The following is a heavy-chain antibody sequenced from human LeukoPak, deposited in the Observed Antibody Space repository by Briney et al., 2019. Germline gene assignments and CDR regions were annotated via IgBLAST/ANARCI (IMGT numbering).Heavy chain of an antibody. CDR1: GFTFSDYA. Sequence: GGSLRLSCAASGFTFSDYALSWVRQAPGKGLEWVSGITGSGRSIYYADSVKGRFTISRDNSKNTLYLQMNNLRAEDTAVYYCAKAARSSVAGLFFDLWGRGTLVTVSS. CDR2: ITGSGRSI. D-gene: IGHD6-19*01. V-gene: IGHV3-23*01. CDR3: AKAARSSVAGLFFDL. J-gene: IGHJ2*01.